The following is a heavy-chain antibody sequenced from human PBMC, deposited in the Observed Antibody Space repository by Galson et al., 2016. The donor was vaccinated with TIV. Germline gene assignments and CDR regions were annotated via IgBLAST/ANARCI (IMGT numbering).Heavy chain of an antibody. CDR3: AKERSMIGVERGYCDY. V-gene: IGHV3-23*01. CDR2: ISASGIST. J-gene: IGHJ4*02. CDR1: GFTFSSYG. D-gene: IGHD3-22*01. Sequence: SLRLSCAVSGFTFSSYGMNWVRQAPGKGLEWVSSISASGISTYYADSVKGRFTISRDNSKNTVYLKMNSLRAEDTAVYYCAKERSMIGVERGYCDYWGQGTLVPVSS.